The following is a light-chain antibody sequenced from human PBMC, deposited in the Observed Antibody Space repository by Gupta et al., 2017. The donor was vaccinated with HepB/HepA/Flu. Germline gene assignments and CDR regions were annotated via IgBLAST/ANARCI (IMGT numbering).Light chain of an antibody. CDR2: GAS. CDR1: QSLRNGF. CDR3: HQYDSTPFT. Sequence: IVLTQSPGTLSLSPGERATFSCRASQSLRNGFLAWYQQKPGQAPRLLIYGASNRASGTPDRFSGSGSGTEFILTINRLEPEDFAVYSCHQYDSTPFTFGRGTKVEFK. V-gene: IGKV3-20*01. J-gene: IGKJ4*01.